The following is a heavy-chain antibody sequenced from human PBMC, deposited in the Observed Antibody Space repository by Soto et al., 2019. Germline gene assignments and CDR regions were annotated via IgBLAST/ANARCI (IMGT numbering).Heavy chain of an antibody. J-gene: IGHJ6*02. Sequence: ASVKVSCKASGYTFTGYYMHWVRPAPGQGLEWMGWINPNSGGTNYAQKFQGWVTMTRDTSISTAYMELSRLRSDDTAVYYCASGYSYGYYGMDVWGQGTTVTVSS. CDR2: INPNSGGT. CDR3: ASGYSYGYYGMDV. V-gene: IGHV1-2*04. D-gene: IGHD5-18*01. CDR1: GYTFTGYY.